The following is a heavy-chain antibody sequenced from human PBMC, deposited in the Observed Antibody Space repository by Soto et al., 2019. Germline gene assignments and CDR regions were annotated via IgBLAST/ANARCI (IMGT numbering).Heavy chain of an antibody. Sequence: QVQLQESGPGLVKPSGTLSLTCAVSGVSISSHDWWTWVRQPPGKGLEWIGESHQSGNTNYNSSLESRVTISVDTSNNQFSLKLSSVTVADTAVYYCATRDSSRFYWGQGTLVTVSS. J-gene: IGHJ4*02. D-gene: IGHD6-13*01. CDR1: GVSISSHDW. CDR3: ATRDSSRFY. V-gene: IGHV4-4*02. CDR2: SHQSGNT.